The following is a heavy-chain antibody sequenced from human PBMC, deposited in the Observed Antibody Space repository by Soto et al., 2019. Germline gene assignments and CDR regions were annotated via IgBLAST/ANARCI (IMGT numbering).Heavy chain of an antibody. CDR2: IKVDGTIT. CDR3: ARGGLGNYYNDY. CDR1: GFTFSRDW. D-gene: IGHD3-10*01. J-gene: IGHJ4*02. Sequence: EVQLVESGGGLVQPGGSLRLSCAASGFTFSRDWMHWVRQSPGKGLVWVSRIKVDGTITNYADSVKGRFTTSRDNAKNTVYLQLNSLTTEDTAVYYCARGGLGNYYNDYWGQGTLVTVSS. V-gene: IGHV3-74*01.